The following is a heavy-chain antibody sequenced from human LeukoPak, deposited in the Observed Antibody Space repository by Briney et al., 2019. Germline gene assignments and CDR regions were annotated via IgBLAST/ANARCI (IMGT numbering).Heavy chain of an antibody. CDR1: GYTFTGYY. Sequence: ASVKVSCKASGYTFTGYYMHWVRQAPGQGLEWMGWINPNSGGTNYAQKFRGRVTMTRDTSISTAYMELSRLRSDDTAVYYCARDLGYYDFWSGQRNQYYFDYWGQGTLVTVSS. V-gene: IGHV1-2*02. J-gene: IGHJ4*02. CDR2: INPNSGGT. D-gene: IGHD3-3*01. CDR3: ARDLGYYDFWSGQRNQYYFDY.